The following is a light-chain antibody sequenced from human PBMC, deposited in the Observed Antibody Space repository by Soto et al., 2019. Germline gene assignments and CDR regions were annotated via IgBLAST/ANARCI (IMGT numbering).Light chain of an antibody. CDR3: CSYAGSSVA. CDR1: SSDVGSYNL. Sequence: QSALTQPAAVSGSPGQSITISCTGNSSDVGSYNLVSWYQQHPGKAPKLMIYEGSKRPSGVSNRFSGSKSGNTASLTISGVQAEDEAEYYCCSYAGSSVAFGGGTKLTVL. V-gene: IGLV2-23*01. J-gene: IGLJ2*01. CDR2: EGS.